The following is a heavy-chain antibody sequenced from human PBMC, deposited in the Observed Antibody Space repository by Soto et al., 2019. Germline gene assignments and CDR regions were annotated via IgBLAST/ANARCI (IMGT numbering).Heavy chain of an antibody. V-gene: IGHV3-72*01. CDR3: VRGGIGYYYYYMDV. D-gene: IGHD3-16*01. J-gene: IGHJ6*03. CDR1: GFTFSDYY. Sequence: PGGSLRLSCAASGFTFSDYYMDWVRQAPGKGLECVGRIRNKANSYTTEYAASVKGRFAISRDDSKNPLYLQMNSLKTEDTAVYYCVRGGIGYYYYYMDVWGKGTTVTVSS. CDR2: IRNKANSYTT.